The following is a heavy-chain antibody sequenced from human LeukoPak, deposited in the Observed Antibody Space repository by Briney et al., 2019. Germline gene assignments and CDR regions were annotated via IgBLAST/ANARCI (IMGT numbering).Heavy chain of an antibody. CDR1: GGSFSGYY. J-gene: IGHJ4*02. V-gene: IGHV4-34*01. CDR3: ARGRRIAVAGTRRYYFDY. D-gene: IGHD6-19*01. CDR2: INHSGST. Sequence: SETLSLTCAVYGGSFSGYYWSWIRQPPGKGLEWIGEINHSGSTNYNPSLKSRVTVSVDTSKNQFSLKLSSVTAADTAVYYCARGRRIAVAGTRRYYFDYWGQGTLVTVSS.